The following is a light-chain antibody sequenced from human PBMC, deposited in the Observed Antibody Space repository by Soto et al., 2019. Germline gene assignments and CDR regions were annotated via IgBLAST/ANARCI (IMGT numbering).Light chain of an antibody. CDR2: AAI. Sequence: GARVDITCVASQTISTWMAWYQQKPGKAPKLLIYAAISLQSGVPSRFSGSGSGTDFTLTIRCLQPADFATYNCQERFCAPFTFAGGTKVDIK. J-gene: IGKJ4*01. V-gene: IGKV1-39*01. CDR1: QTISTW. CDR3: QERFCAPFT.